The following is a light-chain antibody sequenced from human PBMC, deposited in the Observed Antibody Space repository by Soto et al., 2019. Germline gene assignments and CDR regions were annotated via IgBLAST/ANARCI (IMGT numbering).Light chain of an antibody. CDR3: QQYGSSPWT. CDR2: GAS. CDR1: QTITSNY. J-gene: IGKJ1*01. Sequence: ETVLTQSPGTLSLSPGERVTLSCSASQTITSNYLAWYRQTPGQAPRLLIYGASNRATGIADRFSGSWSRTDFTLNISTLEPEHFALYYCQQYGSSPWTFGQETRVEIK. V-gene: IGKV3-20*01.